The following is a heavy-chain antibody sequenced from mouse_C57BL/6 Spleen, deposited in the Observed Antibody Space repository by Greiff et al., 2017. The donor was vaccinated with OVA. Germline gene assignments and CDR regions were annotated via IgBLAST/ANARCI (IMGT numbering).Heavy chain of an antibody. CDR2: ISYDGSN. CDR3: AREGNYYGSTLSWFAY. Sequence: DVQLQESGPGLVKPSQFLSLTCSVTGYSITSGYYWNWIRQSPGNKLEWMGYISYDGSNNYKPSLKNQIPITRYTSKNQFFLKFNSATTEDTATYYCAREGNYYGSTLSWFAYWGQGTLVTVSA. J-gene: IGHJ3*01. CDR1: GYSITSGYY. D-gene: IGHD1-1*01. V-gene: IGHV3-6*01.